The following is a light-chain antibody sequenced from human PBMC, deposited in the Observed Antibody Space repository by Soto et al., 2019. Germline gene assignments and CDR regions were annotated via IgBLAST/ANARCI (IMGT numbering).Light chain of an antibody. J-gene: IGLJ2*01. CDR2: SNN. CDR3: AAWDDSLNGPGVV. CDR1: SSNIGSNT. V-gene: IGLV1-44*01. Sequence: QAVVTQPPSASGTPGQRVTISCSGSSSNIGSNTVNWYQHLPGTAPKLLIYSNNQRPSGVPDRFSGSKSGTSASLAISGLQSEDEADYYCAAWDDSLNGPGVVFGGGTKLPVL.